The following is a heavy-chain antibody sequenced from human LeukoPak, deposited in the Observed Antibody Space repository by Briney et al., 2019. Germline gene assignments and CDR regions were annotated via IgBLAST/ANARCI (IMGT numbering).Heavy chain of an antibody. CDR1: GYTFTGYY. Sequence: ASVKVSCKASGYTFTGYYMHWVRQTPGQGLEWMGWINPNTGGTKYAQKFQGRVTMTRDTSISTAYMELSRLRSDDTAVYYCVGYCSSTSCQHYLDYWGQGTLVTVSS. CDR2: INPNTGGT. V-gene: IGHV1-2*02. CDR3: VGYCSSTSCQHYLDY. J-gene: IGHJ4*02. D-gene: IGHD2-2*01.